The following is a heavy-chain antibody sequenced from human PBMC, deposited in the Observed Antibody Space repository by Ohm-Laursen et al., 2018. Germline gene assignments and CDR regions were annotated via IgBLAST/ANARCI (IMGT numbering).Heavy chain of an antibody. V-gene: IGHV3-48*03. Sequence: GSLRLSCTASGFTFSSYEMNWVRQAPGKGLEWVSYISSSGSTIYYADSVKGRFTISRDNAKNSLYLQMNSLRAEDTALYYCAKGYSGSIHLYYFDSWGQGTLVTVSS. CDR3: AKGYSGSIHLYYFDS. CDR1: GFTFSSYE. D-gene: IGHD1-26*01. CDR2: ISSSGSTI. J-gene: IGHJ4*02.